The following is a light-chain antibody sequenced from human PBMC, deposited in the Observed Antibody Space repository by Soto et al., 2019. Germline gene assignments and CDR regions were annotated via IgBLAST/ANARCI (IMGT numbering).Light chain of an antibody. V-gene: IGKV3-11*01. CDR2: DAS. Sequence: EFVLTHSPGNLSLSPGERTTLVCGASQSIRRNLAWYQQKHGQAHRXLISDASNRATGIPARFSGSGSGTDLTLTISSLEPEDCEVDECQQRSNWPETFCQGTKVDI. CDR3: QQRSNWPET. CDR1: QSIRRN. J-gene: IGKJ1*01.